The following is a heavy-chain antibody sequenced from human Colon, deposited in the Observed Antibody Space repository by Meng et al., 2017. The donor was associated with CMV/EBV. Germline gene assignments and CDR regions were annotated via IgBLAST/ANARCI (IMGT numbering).Heavy chain of an antibody. CDR2: ISSSGPTV. CDR3: ATEPCSGVNCSSPGNWFDF. J-gene: IGHJ5*01. D-gene: IGHD2-15*01. V-gene: IGHV3-48*03. Sequence: GESLKISCVGSGFKFSDYEMSWVRQAPGKGLEWLAYISSSGPTVYYSDSVKGRFTISKDNMKNSLYLQMTFLRADDTAVYYCATEPCSGVNCSSPGNWFDFWGQGTLVTVSS. CDR1: GFKFSDYE.